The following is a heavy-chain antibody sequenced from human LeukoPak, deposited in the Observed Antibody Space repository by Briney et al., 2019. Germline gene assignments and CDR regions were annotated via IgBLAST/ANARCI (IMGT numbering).Heavy chain of an antibody. D-gene: IGHD4/OR15-4a*01. Sequence: SETLSLTCSVSDDSITMYYWSWIRQPPGKGLEWIGYIYYSGSTNYNPSLESRVTISVDTSKNQFSLKLSSVTAADTAVYYCARLASLSTIAHRGRTWVDPWGQGTLVTVSS. CDR1: DDSITMYY. CDR3: ARLASLSTIAHRGRTWVDP. V-gene: IGHV4-59*01. J-gene: IGHJ5*02. CDR2: IYYSGST.